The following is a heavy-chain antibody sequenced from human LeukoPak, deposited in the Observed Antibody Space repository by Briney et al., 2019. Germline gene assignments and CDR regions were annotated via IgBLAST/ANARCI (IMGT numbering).Heavy chain of an antibody. CDR2: IYPGDSDT. V-gene: IGHV5-51*01. Sequence: NTGESLKISCKGSGHTFSDYWIAWVRQMPGKGLEWMGIIYPGDSDTRYSPSFQGQVTISADKSISTAYLQWSSLKASDTAMYYCARRGSYFDSWGQGTLVTVSS. CDR3: ARRGSYFDS. J-gene: IGHJ4*02. CDR1: GHTFSDYW.